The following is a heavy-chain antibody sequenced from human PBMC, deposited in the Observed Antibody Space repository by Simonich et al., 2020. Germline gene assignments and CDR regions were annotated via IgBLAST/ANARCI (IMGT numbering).Heavy chain of an antibody. D-gene: IGHD6-13*01. V-gene: IGHV4-39*01. CDR1: GGSIRRSSYS. CDR2: IYYNGST. Sequence: QLQLQESGPGLVKPSEPLSLTCTVSGGSIRRSSYSWGWIRQPPGKGLEWIGSIYYNGSTYYNPSHKSRGTISVDTSKNQFSLKLSSVTAADTAVYYCARHAGFAFDIWGQGTMVTVSS. J-gene: IGHJ3*02. CDR3: ARHAGFAFDI.